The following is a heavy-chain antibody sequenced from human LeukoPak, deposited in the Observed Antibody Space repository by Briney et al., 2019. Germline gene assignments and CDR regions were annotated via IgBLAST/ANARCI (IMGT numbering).Heavy chain of an antibody. Sequence: PGGSLRLSCATSRFTFSNYAMSWVRQAPGKGLEWVSAITGSGGSTYYADSVKGRFTISRDNSKNTLYLQMNSLRAEDTAVYYCAKGRDYYDSSGYYYPSFFDYWGQGTLVTVSS. CDR1: RFTFSNYA. J-gene: IGHJ4*02. V-gene: IGHV3-23*01. CDR3: AKGRDYYDSSGYYYPSFFDY. CDR2: ITGSGGST. D-gene: IGHD3-22*01.